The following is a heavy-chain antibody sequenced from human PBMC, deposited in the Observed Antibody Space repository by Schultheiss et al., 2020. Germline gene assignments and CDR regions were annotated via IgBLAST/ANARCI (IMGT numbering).Heavy chain of an antibody. J-gene: IGHJ5*02. Sequence: SETLSLTCAVSGGSISSSNWWSWVRQPPGKGLEWIGEIYHSGSTNYNPSLKSRVTISVDTSKKQFSLKLSSVTAADTAVYFCARQSPSVLGWFDPWGQGTLVTVSS. CDR1: GGSISSSNW. CDR2: IYHSGST. D-gene: IGHD3-10*02. V-gene: IGHV4-4*02. CDR3: ARQSPSVLGWFDP.